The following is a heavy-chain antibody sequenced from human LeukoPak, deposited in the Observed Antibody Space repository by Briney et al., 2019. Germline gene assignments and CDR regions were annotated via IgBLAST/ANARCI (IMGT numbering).Heavy chain of an antibody. V-gene: IGHV1-69*06. CDR3: ASAGGDPYYYGSGSYFYYYGMDV. CDR1: GGTFSSYA. D-gene: IGHD3-10*01. Sequence: ASVKVSCKASGGTFSSYAISWVRQAPGQGLEWMGGIIPIFGTANYAQKFQGRVTITADKSTSTAYMELSSLRSEDTAVYYCASAGGDPYYYGSGSYFYYYGMDVWGKGTTVTVSS. J-gene: IGHJ6*04. CDR2: IIPIFGTA.